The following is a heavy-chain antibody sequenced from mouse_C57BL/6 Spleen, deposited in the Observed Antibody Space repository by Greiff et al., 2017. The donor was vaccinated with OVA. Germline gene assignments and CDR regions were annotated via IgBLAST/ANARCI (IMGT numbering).Heavy chain of an antibody. CDR1: GYTFTSYW. V-gene: IGHV1-64*01. CDR3: ARWDYYGSSYGFAY. CDR2: IHPNSGST. Sequence: PEVQLQQPGASVKLSCKASGYTFTSYWMHWVKQRPGQGLEWIGMIHPNSGSTNYNEKFKSKATLTVDKSSSTAYMQLSSLTSEDSAVYYCARWDYYGSSYGFAYWGQGTLVTVSA. J-gene: IGHJ3*01. D-gene: IGHD1-1*01.